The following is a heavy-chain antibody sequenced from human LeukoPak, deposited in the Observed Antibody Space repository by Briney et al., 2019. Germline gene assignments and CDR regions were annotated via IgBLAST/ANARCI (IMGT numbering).Heavy chain of an antibody. J-gene: IGHJ6*03. CDR2: IYYSGST. CDR1: GGSISSYY. CDR3: ARELGALDYRDYMDV. Sequence: SETLSLTCTVSGGSISSYYWSWIRQPPGKGLEWIGYIYYSGSTSYNPSLNSRVTISVDTSKNQLSLKLSSVTAADTAVYYCARELGALDYRDYMDVWGKGTTVTVSS. D-gene: IGHD4-11*01. V-gene: IGHV4-59*12.